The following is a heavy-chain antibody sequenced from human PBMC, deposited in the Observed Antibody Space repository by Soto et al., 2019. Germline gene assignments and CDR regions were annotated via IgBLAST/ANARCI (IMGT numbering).Heavy chain of an antibody. V-gene: IGHV3-30*18. Sequence: PGGSLRLSWAVSGFTFSSHGMQWVRQAPGKGLEWVAVIASDGTLSHYTDSVKGRFTVSRDNSKDTLYLQMNSLRAEDTAVYYCTKEFRHDNWFFEHWGQGTLVTVS. CDR2: IASDGTLS. J-gene: IGHJ4*02. D-gene: IGHD3-22*01. CDR1: GFTFSSHG. CDR3: TKEFRHDNWFFEH.